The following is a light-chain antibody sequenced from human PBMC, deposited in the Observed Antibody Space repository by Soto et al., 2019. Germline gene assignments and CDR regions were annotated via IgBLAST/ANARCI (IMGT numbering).Light chain of an antibody. CDR1: SSNIGAGYD. CDR3: QSYDSSLSAL. CDR2: GNS. Sequence: QSVLTQPPSVSGAPGQRVTISCTGSSSNIGAGYDVHWYQQLPGTAPKLLIYGNSNRPSGVPDRFSGSKSGTSASLAITGRQAEAEADYYCQSYDSSLSALFGGGTKLTVL. V-gene: IGLV1-40*01. J-gene: IGLJ3*02.